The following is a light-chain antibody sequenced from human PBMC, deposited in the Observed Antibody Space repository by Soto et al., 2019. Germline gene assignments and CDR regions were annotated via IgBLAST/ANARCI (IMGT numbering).Light chain of an antibody. Sequence: QSALTQPPSVSGAPGQRVTLSCTGSSSNIGAGYEVHWYQQIPGTAPKVLIYSNTHRPSGVPDRFSGSKSGTSASLAITDLHAEDEADYYCQSYDNSLSGFDIFGTGTKVTVL. CDR1: SSNIGAGYE. CDR2: SNT. CDR3: QSYDNSLSGFDI. V-gene: IGLV1-40*01. J-gene: IGLJ1*01.